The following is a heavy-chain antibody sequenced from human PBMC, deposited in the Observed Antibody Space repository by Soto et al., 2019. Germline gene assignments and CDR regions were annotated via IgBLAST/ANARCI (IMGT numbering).Heavy chain of an antibody. CDR1: GFTFSSYA. CDR2: ISGSGGST. J-gene: IGHJ4*02. D-gene: IGHD2-15*01. CDR3: AKGPDIVVVVAALDY. V-gene: IGHV3-23*01. Sequence: EVQLLESGGGLVQPGGSLRLSCAASGFTFSSYAMSWVRQAPGKRLEWVSAISGSGGSTYYADSVKGRFTISRDNSKNTLYLQMNSVRAEDTAVYYCAKGPDIVVVVAALDYWGQGTLVTVSS.